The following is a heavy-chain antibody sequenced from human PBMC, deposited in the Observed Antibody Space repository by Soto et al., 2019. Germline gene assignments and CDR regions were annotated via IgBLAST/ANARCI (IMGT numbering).Heavy chain of an antibody. V-gene: IGHV3-23*01. D-gene: IGHD3-22*01. CDR2: ISGSGGST. Sequence: RWGSLRLSCAASGFTFISYAMSLCRHAPVKGLEWVSAISGSGGSTYYADSVKGRFTISRDNSKNTLYLQMNSLRAEDTAVYYCAKGVAHYYDSSGYSYWGQGTLVTVSS. CDR1: GFTFISYA. J-gene: IGHJ4*02. CDR3: AKGVAHYYDSSGYSY.